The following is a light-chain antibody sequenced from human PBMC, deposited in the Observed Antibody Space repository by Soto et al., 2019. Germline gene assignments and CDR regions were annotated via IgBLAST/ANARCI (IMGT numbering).Light chain of an antibody. CDR1: SSDIGVYNF. V-gene: IGLV2-14*03. Sequence: QSALTQPASVSGSPGQSSTISCTGTSSDIGVYNFVSWYQQHPGKAPKLMLYDVNIRPSGVSNRFSGSKSGNTASLTISGLQAEDEADYYCSSWTTSTTMIFGGGTKLTVL. CDR2: DVN. CDR3: SSWTTSTTMI. J-gene: IGLJ2*01.